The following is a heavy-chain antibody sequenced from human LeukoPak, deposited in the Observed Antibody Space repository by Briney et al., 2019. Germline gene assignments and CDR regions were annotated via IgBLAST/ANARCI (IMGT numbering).Heavy chain of an antibody. V-gene: IGHV3-64*01. CDR2: ISSNGGST. CDR1: GFTFSSYA. J-gene: IGHJ6*03. Sequence: GGSLRLSCAASGFTFSSYAMHWVRQAPGKGLEHVSAISSNGGSTYYANSVKGRFTISRDNSKNTLYLQMNSLRAEDTAIYYCAKNGDRGAYCTGGTCYPYFYYYMDVWGKGTTVTI. CDR3: AKNGDRGAYCTGGTCYPYFYYYMDV. D-gene: IGHD2-15*01.